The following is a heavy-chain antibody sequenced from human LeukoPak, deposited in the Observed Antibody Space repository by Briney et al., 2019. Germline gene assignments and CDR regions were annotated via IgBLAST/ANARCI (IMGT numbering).Heavy chain of an antibody. D-gene: IGHD4-23*01. V-gene: IGHV1-69*01. J-gene: IGHJ4*02. CDR3: ALKGDYGGFDY. CDR2: IIPIFGTA. CDR1: GGTFSSYG. Sequence: SVKVSCKASGGTFSSYGISWVRQAPGQGLEWTGGIIPIFGTANYAQKFQGRVTITADESTSTAYMELSSLRSEDTAVYYCALKGDYGGFDYWGQGTLVTVSS.